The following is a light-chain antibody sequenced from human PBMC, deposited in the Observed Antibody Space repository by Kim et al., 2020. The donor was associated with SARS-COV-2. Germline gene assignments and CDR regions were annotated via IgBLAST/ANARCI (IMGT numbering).Light chain of an antibody. V-gene: IGLV2-18*02. J-gene: IGLJ1*01. CDR3: SSYTSRNIYV. CDR2: EVT. Sequence: GQSVTISCTGTSNDIGIYNRVSWYQQPPGTAPKLRIYEVTNRPSGVPDRFSGSKSGNAASLIISGLQAEDEADYYCSSYTSRNIYVFGIGTKVTVL. CDR1: SNDIGIYNR.